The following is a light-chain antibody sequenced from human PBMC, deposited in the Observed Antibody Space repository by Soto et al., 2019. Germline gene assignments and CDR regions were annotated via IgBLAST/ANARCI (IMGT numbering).Light chain of an antibody. Sequence: EIVLTQSPGTLSLSPVDRATLSCMASQSISSSYLAWYQQRRGRAPRLLIYGAASRATGIPDRFSGSGSGTDFTLTISRLEPEDFAIYYCQQYGRSVTFGQGTRLEIK. CDR2: GAA. J-gene: IGKJ5*01. V-gene: IGKV3-20*01. CDR3: QQYGRSVT. CDR1: QSISSSY.